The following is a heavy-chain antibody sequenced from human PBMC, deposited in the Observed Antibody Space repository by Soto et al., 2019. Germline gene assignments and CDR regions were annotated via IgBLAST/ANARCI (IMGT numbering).Heavy chain of an antibody. CDR1: GYTFTGYY. V-gene: IGHV1-2*04. Sequence: ASVKVSCKASGYTFTGYYMHWVRQAPGQGLEWMGWINPNSGGTNYAQKFQGWVTMTRDTSISTAYMELSRLRAEDTAVYYCARCAWFGEFIYYYYGMDVWGQGTTVTVSS. CDR2: INPNSGGT. D-gene: IGHD3-10*01. J-gene: IGHJ6*02. CDR3: ARCAWFGEFIYYYYGMDV.